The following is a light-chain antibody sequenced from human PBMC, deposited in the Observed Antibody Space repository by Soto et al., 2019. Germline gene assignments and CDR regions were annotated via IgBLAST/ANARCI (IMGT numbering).Light chain of an antibody. V-gene: IGKV3-20*01. CDR3: QQYGSSPPWT. J-gene: IGKJ1*01. CDR2: GAS. Sequence: EIVLTPFPGILSLSQGERATLSCRASQSVSSSYLAWYQQKPGQAPRLLIYGASSRATGIPDRFSGSGSGTDFTLTISRLEPEDFAVYYCQQYGSSPPWTFGQGTKV. CDR1: QSVSSSY.